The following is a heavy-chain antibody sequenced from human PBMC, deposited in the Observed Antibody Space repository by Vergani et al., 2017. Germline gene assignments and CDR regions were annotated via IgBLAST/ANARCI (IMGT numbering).Heavy chain of an antibody. CDR3: ASLVGDTMVRVNRYYYYGMDV. V-gene: IGHV5-10-1*01. J-gene: IGHJ6*02. D-gene: IGHD3-10*01. Sequence: EVQLVQSGAEVKKPGESLKISCKGSGYSFTSYWISWVRQMPGKGLEWMGRIDPSVSNTNYSPSFQGHVTLSAEKSSRTAYLQWSSLKASDTAMYYCASLVGDTMVRVNRYYYYGMDVWGQGTTVTVSS. CDR2: IDPSVSNT. CDR1: GYSFTSYW.